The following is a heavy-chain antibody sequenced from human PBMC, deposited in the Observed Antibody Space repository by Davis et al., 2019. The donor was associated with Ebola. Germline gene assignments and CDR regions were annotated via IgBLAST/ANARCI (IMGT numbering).Heavy chain of an antibody. CDR1: GGSISSGDYY. CDR3: ARAKYSYGSGSYQDY. V-gene: IGHV4-61*08. D-gene: IGHD3-10*01. CDR2: IYYSGST. Sequence: PSETLSLTCTVSGGSISSGDYYWSWIRQPPGKGLEWIGYIYYSGSTNYNPSLKSRVTISVDTSKNQFSLKLSSVTAADTAVYYCARAKYSYGSGSYQDYWGQGTLVTVSS. J-gene: IGHJ4*02.